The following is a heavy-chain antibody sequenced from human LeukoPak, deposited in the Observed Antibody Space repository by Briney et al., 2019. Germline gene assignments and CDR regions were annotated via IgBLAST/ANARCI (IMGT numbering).Heavy chain of an antibody. CDR3: AKPARGGGVSFLIEY. J-gene: IGHJ4*02. CDR2: IWNDGSYE. V-gene: IGHV3-33*06. Sequence: QPGGSLLLSCAASGFTFSEYGLHWVRQPPAKGLEWVAVIWNDGSYEYYGDSVQGRFTISRDNSKNTLYLQMNSLRVEDTAVYYCAKPARGGGVSFLIEYWGQGTLVTVSS. D-gene: IGHD2-8*02. CDR1: GFTFSEYG.